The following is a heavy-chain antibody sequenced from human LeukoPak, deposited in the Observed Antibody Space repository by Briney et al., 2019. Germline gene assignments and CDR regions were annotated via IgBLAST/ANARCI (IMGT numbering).Heavy chain of an antibody. J-gene: IGHJ4*02. Sequence: GGSLRLSCAASGFTFSSYAMSWVRQAPGKGLEWVSGISGSGGSTYYADSVKGRFTISRDNSKNTLYLQMNSLRAEDTAVYYCAKGPDGWSLYYFDYWGQGTLLTVSS. CDR2: ISGSGGST. D-gene: IGHD1-26*01. CDR3: AKGPDGWSLYYFDY. V-gene: IGHV3-23*01. CDR1: GFTFSSYA.